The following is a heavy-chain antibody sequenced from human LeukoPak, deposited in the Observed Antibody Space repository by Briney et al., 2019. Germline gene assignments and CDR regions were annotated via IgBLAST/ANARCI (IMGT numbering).Heavy chain of an antibody. J-gene: IGHJ3*02. CDR3: ARVPISLYYYDSSGLDAFDI. Sequence: GRSLRLSCAAFGFTFSSYWMHWVRQAPGKGLVWVSRINSDGSSTSYADSVRGRFTISRDNARNTLYLQMNSLRAEDTAVYYCARVPISLYYYDSSGLDAFDIWGQGTMVTVSS. V-gene: IGHV3-74*01. CDR1: GFTFSSYW. CDR2: INSDGSST. D-gene: IGHD3-22*01.